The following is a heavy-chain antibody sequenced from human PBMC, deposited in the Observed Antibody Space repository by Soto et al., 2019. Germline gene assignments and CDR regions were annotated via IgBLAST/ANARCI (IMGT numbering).Heavy chain of an antibody. CDR2: INWNGNYT. J-gene: IGHJ4*02. CDR1: AFSFGDFA. D-gene: IGHD2-15*01. Sequence: VQLVESGGGLVQPGRSLRLSCTASAFSFGDFAMHWVRQVPGKGLELVLGINWNGNYTGHADSVMGRFTVSRDNAKNSLYLQMTSLSTEDTAMYYCARDPTGGTWPVYFDWWGRGTLVTVSS. CDR3: ARDPTGGTWPVYFDW. V-gene: IGHV3-9*01.